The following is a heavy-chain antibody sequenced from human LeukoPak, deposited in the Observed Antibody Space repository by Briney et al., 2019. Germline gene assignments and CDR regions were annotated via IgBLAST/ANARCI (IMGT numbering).Heavy chain of an antibody. J-gene: IGHJ4*02. CDR2: VNPNSGGT. Sequence: GASVKVSCKASGYTFTGYYMHWVRQAPGQGLEWMGWVNPNSGGTNYAQKFQGRVTMTRDTSTSTVYMELSSLRSEDTAVYYCASQYSSSSGLDYWGQGTLVTVSS. D-gene: IGHD6-6*01. CDR1: GYTFTGYY. CDR3: ASQYSSSSGLDY. V-gene: IGHV1-2*02.